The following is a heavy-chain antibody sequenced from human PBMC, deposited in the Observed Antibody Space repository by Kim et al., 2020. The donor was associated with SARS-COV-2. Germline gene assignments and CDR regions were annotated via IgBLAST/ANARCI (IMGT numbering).Heavy chain of an antibody. J-gene: IGHJ6*03. CDR2: IYYSGST. CDR3: ASQTTRSNYPYYYYYY. Sequence: SETLSLTCTVSGGSISSSSYYWGWIRQPPGKGLEWIGSIYYSGSTYYNPSLKSRVTISVDTSKNQFSLKLSSVTAADTAVYYCASQTTRSNYPYYYYYY. D-gene: IGHD1-7*01. CDR1: GGSISSSSYY. V-gene: IGHV4-39*01.